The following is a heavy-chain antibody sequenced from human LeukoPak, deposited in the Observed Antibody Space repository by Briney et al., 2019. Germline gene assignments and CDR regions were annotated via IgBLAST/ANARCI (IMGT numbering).Heavy chain of an antibody. Sequence: SETLSLTFTVSGGSISSYYWSWIRQPPGKGLEWIGYIYYSGSTNYNPSFKSRVTISVDTSKNQFSLKLSSVTAADTAVYYCAAGGVQGFDYWGQGTLVTVSS. V-gene: IGHV4-59*01. D-gene: IGHD3-10*01. CDR1: GGSISSYY. CDR2: IYYSGST. CDR3: AAGGVQGFDY. J-gene: IGHJ4*02.